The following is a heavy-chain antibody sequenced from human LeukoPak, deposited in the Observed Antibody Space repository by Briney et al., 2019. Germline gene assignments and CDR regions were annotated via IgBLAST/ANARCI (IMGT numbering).Heavy chain of an antibody. CDR1: GGSISSGGYS. Sequence: SETLSLTCAVSGGSISSGGYSWSWIRQPPGKGLEWIGCIYHSGTTYYNPSLKSRVIISVDRSKTQFSLNLSSVTAADTAVYYCVRAPLLIYYDSSGSYFDYWGQGTLVTVSS. D-gene: IGHD3-22*01. CDR2: IYHSGTT. J-gene: IGHJ4*02. V-gene: IGHV4-30-2*01. CDR3: VRAPLLIYYDSSGSYFDY.